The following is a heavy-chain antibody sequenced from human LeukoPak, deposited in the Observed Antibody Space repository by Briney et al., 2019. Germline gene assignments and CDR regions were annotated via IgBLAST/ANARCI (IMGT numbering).Heavy chain of an antibody. CDR2: ISSSSTI. D-gene: IGHD5-24*01. Sequence: GGSLRLSCAASGFTFNTYSMNWVRQAPGKGLEWVSSISSSSTIYYAASVKGRFTISRDNAKNSLYLQMNSLRADDTAVYYCARDFTTYNYFDYWGQGTLVTVSS. V-gene: IGHV3-48*01. J-gene: IGHJ4*02. CDR1: GFTFNTYS. CDR3: ARDFTTYNYFDY.